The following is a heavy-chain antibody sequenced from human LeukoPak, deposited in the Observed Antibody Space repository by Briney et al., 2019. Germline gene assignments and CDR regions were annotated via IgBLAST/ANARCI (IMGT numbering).Heavy chain of an antibody. D-gene: IGHD6-13*01. Sequence: SGTLSLTCAVSGGSISSSNWWSWVRQPPGKGLEWIGEIYHSGSTNYNPSLKSRVTISVDKSKNQFSLKLSPVTAADTAVYYCARVHSSSWAGWFDPWGQGTLVTVSS. V-gene: IGHV4-4*02. J-gene: IGHJ5*02. CDR1: GGSISSSNW. CDR3: ARVHSSSWAGWFDP. CDR2: IYHSGST.